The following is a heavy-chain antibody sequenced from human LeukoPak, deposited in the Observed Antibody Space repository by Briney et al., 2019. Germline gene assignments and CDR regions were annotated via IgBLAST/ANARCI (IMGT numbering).Heavy chain of an antibody. CDR2: IDHGGSA. D-gene: IGHD5-24*01. CDR3: AREVRFPQLVERYFDL. V-gene: IGHV4-34*01. CDR1: GSSFSAYY. J-gene: IGHJ2*01. Sequence: PSETLSLTCAFYGSSFSAYYWSWIRQPPGKGLEWIADIDHGGSAKSNPSLKSRVTISIDTSNNLFSLKLSSMTAADTAVYYCAREVRFPQLVERYFDLWGRGTLVTVSS.